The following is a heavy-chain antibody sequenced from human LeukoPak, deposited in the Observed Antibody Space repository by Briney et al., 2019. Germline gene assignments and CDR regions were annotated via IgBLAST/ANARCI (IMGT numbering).Heavy chain of an antibody. D-gene: IGHD1-26*01. CDR3: ARENSGSYREFDY. V-gene: IGHV4-4*07. Sequence: SETLSLTCTVSGVSISSYYWSWLRQPAGKGLEWIGRIYTSGSTNYNASLKSRVSMSVDTPKNQFSLKLRSVTAADTAVFYCARENSGSYREFDYWGQGTLVTVSS. CDR2: IYTSGST. CDR1: GVSISSYY. J-gene: IGHJ4*02.